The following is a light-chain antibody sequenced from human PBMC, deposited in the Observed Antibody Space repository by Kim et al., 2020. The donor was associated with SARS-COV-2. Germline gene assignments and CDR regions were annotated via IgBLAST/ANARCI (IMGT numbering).Light chain of an antibody. Sequence: EIVLTQSPATLSVSPGERVTLSCRASQSVSSSYLAWYQQKPGQAPRLLIYGASSIATGIPDRFSGSGSGTDFTLTISRLEPEDFAVYYCQQYGSSPYTFGQGTKLEI. CDR3: QQYGSSPYT. J-gene: IGKJ2*01. CDR2: GAS. V-gene: IGKV3-20*01. CDR1: QSVSSSY.